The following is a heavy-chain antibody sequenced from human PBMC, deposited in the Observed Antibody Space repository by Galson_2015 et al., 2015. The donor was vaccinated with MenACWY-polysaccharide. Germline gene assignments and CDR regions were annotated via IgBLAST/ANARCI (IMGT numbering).Heavy chain of an antibody. CDR2: IRYDGSNK. CDR1: GFTFSSYG. Sequence: SLRLSCAASGFTFSSYGMHWVRQAPGKGLEWVAFIRYDGSNKYYADSVKGRFTISRDNSKNTLYLQMNSLRAEDTAVYYCAKRGRSSGYVDYWGQGTLVTVSS. V-gene: IGHV3-30*02. J-gene: IGHJ4*02. CDR3: AKRGRSSGYVDY. D-gene: IGHD3-22*01.